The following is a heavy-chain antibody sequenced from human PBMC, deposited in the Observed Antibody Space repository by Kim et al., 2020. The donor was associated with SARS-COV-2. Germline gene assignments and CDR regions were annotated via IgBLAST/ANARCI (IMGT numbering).Heavy chain of an antibody. CDR1: GFTISGFG. CDR2: ISHDGSKK. CDR3: ARERGGWGSFSGS. D-gene: IGHD3-10*01. J-gene: IGHJ5*02. V-gene: IGHV3-30*19. Sequence: GGSLRLSCAASGFTISGFGMHWVRQAPGKGLEWVSPISHDGSKKYFADFVRGRSTISRDNSKNTVYLQMNSLRAEDTAVYYCARERGGWGSFSGSWGQGT.